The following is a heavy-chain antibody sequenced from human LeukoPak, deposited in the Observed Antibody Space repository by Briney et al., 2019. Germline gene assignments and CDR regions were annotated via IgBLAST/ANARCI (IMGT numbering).Heavy chain of an antibody. Sequence: SQTLSLTCTVSGGSISSGDYYWSWIRQPPGKGLEWIGYIYYSGSTYYNPSLKSRVTISVDTSKNQFSLKLSSVTAADTAVYYCARGVLLWFGELSTYYFDYWGQGTLVTVSS. CDR3: ARGVLLWFGELSTYYFDY. CDR2: IYYSGST. V-gene: IGHV4-30-4*01. CDR1: GGSISSGDYY. D-gene: IGHD3-10*01. J-gene: IGHJ4*02.